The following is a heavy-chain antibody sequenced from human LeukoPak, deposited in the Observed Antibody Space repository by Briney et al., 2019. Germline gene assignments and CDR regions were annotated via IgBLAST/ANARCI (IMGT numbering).Heavy chain of an antibody. CDR3: AREGTAGTNLNWFDP. CDR1: GGSISRYY. Sequence: PSETLSLTCTVSGGSISRYYWSWIRQPPGKGLEWIGYISYSGSTNFNPSLKSRVTISLDTSKNQFSLKLTSVTAADTAVYYCAREGTAGTNLNWFDPWGQGTLVTVSS. V-gene: IGHV4-59*01. J-gene: IGHJ5*02. D-gene: IGHD1-1*01. CDR2: ISYSGST.